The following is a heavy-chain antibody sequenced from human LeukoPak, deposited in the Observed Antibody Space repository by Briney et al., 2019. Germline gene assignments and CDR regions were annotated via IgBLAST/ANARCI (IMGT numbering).Heavy chain of an antibody. J-gene: IGHJ6*03. D-gene: IGHD3-10*01. Sequence: SETLSLTCTVSGGSISSYYWSWIRQPPGKGLEWIGYIYYSGSTNYNPSLKSRVTISVDTSKNQFSLKLSSVTAADTAVYYCAREYTMVRGYMDVWGKGTTVTISS. CDR1: GGSISSYY. CDR3: AREYTMVRGYMDV. V-gene: IGHV4-59*01. CDR2: IYYSGST.